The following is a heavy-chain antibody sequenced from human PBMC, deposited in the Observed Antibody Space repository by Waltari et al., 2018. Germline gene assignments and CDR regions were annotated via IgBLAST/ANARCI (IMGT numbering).Heavy chain of an antibody. CDR3: ARKGGKIAVAGFIDY. Sequence: QVQLQESGPGLVKPSETLSLTCAVSGYSISRGYYWGWIRQPPGKGLEWIGSIYHSGSTYYNPSLKSRVTISVDTSKNQFSLKLSSVTAADTAVYYCARKGGKIAVAGFIDYWGQGTLVTVSS. CDR2: IYHSGST. D-gene: IGHD6-19*01. V-gene: IGHV4-38-2*01. J-gene: IGHJ4*02. CDR1: GYSISRGYY.